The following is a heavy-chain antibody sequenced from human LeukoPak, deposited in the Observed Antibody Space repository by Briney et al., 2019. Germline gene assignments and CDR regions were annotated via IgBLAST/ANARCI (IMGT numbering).Heavy chain of an antibody. J-gene: IGHJ4*02. D-gene: IGHD3-22*01. Sequence: GESLKISCQASGYSFSSYWIAWVRHMPGKGLDWMGIIYPGDSDTKYSPSFEGQVTISADKSTSTTYLQWSSLRASATAIYHCARRWYDSSGYSRHFDYWGQGTLVTVPS. CDR2: IYPGDSDT. CDR1: GYSFSSYW. CDR3: ARRWYDSSGYSRHFDY. V-gene: IGHV5-51*01.